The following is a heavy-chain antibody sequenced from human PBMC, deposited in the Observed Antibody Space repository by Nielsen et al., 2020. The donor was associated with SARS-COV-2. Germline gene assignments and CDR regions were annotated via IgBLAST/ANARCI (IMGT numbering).Heavy chain of an antibody. CDR2: ISWNSGSI. CDR1: GFTFDDYA. CDR3: AKAPPGEINTFDI. J-gene: IGHJ3*02. Sequence: LSLTCAASGFTFDDYAMHWVRQAPGKGLEWISGISWNSGSIGYADSVKGRFTISRDNAKNSLYLQMNSLRAEDTALYYCAKAPPGEINTFDIWGQGTMVTVSS. D-gene: IGHD3-10*01. V-gene: IGHV3-9*01.